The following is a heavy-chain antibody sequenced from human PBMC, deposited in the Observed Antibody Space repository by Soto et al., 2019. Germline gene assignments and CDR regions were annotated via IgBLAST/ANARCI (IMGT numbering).Heavy chain of an antibody. CDR3: ARGLGRSVVVPAAIPSPFDY. CDR1: GGSFSGYY. CDR2: INHSGST. D-gene: IGHD2-2*02. V-gene: IGHV4-34*01. J-gene: IGHJ4*02. Sequence: QVQLQQWGAGLLKPSETLSLTCAVYGGSFSGYYWSWIRQPPGKGLEWIGEINHSGSTNYNPSLNTRVPISVDTSKNQFSLKLSSVTAAVTAVYYCARGLGRSVVVPAAIPSPFDYWGQGTLVTVSS.